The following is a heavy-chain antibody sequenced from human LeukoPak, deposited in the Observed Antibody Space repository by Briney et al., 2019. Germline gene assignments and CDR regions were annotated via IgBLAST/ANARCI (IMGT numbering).Heavy chain of an antibody. V-gene: IGHV1-69*06. D-gene: IGHD4-17*01. J-gene: IGHJ4*02. CDR1: GGTFSSYA. CDR2: IIPIFGTA. CDR3: ATLNRGDYVEYFDY. Sequence: ASVKVSCKASGGTFSSYAISWVRQAPGQGLEWMGGIIPIFGTANYAQKFQGRVTITADKSTSTAYMELSSLRSEDTAVYYCATLNRGDYVEYFDYWGQETLVTVSS.